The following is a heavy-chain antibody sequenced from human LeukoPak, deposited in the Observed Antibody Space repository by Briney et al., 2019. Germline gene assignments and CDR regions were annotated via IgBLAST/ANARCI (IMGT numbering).Heavy chain of an antibody. Sequence: GGSLRLSCAASGFTFSSYAMHWVRQAPGKGLEWVAVISYDGSNKYYADSVKGRFTISRDNSKNTLYLQMNSLRAEDTAVYYCAKHNPPGGYWGQGTLVTVSS. V-gene: IGHV3-30-3*02. CDR3: AKHNPPGGY. CDR1: GFTFSSYA. J-gene: IGHJ4*02. CDR2: ISYDGSNK. D-gene: IGHD1-14*01.